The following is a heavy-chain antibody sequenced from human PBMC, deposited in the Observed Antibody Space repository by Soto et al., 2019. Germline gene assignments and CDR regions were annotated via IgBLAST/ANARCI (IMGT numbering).Heavy chain of an antibody. J-gene: IGHJ3*02. CDR1: GFTVSRNY. D-gene: IGHD3-10*01. CDR2: IYSGGST. V-gene: IGHV3-66*01. Sequence: GGSLRLSCAASGFTVSRNYMSWVRQAPGKGLEWVSVIYSGGSTYYADSVKGRFTISRDNSKNTLYLQMNSLRAEDTAVYYCARAMVRGVIDAFDIWGQGTMVTVSS. CDR3: ARAMVRGVIDAFDI.